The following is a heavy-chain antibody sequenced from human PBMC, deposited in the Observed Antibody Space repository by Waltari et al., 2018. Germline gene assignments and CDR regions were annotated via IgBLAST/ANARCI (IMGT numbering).Heavy chain of an antibody. Sequence: QVQLVQSGAEVKKPGASVKVSCKASGYTFTTYYMHWVRQAPGQGLEWIGIVNPIGGSTSYAQKFQGRVTMTRDTSTSTVYMELSSLRSEDTALYSCARGSEVLTGRFNWFDPWGQGTVVTVSS. J-gene: IGHJ5*02. CDR1: GYTFTTYY. CDR3: ARGSEVLTGRFNWFDP. D-gene: IGHD3-9*01. CDR2: VNPIGGST. V-gene: IGHV1-46*01.